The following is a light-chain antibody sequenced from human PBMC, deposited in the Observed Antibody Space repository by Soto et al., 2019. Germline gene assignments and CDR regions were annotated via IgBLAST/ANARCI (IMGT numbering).Light chain of an antibody. CDR1: EGVSIN. Sequence: EIVMTQSPATLSVSPGERATLSCRASEGVSINLAGYQQKPGQAPRLLIYETSNRATGIPARFSGSGYGTEFTLTISSLQSEDFAIYYCQQYDDWPPVTFGPGTRVDIK. V-gene: IGKV3-15*01. J-gene: IGKJ3*01. CDR3: QQYDDWPPVT. CDR2: ETS.